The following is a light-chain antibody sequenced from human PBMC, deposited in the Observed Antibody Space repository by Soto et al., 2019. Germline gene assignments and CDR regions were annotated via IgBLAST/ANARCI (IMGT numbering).Light chain of an antibody. Sequence: EIVMTQSPATLSVSPGERSTLSCRASQSVSSNLAWYQQKPGQAHSLLIHGASTRATGIPARISGSGSGTEFTLTISSLQSEDFAVYYCQQFRNWPWTFGQGTKVDIK. CDR3: QQFRNWPWT. V-gene: IGKV3D-15*01. J-gene: IGKJ1*01. CDR2: GAS. CDR1: QSVSSN.